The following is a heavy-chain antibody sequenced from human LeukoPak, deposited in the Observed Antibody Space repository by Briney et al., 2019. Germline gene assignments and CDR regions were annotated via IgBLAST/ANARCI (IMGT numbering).Heavy chain of an antibody. CDR2: IIPIFGTA. CDR3: ARDRAHYDFWSANYYMDV. J-gene: IGHJ6*03. V-gene: IGHV1-69*05. D-gene: IGHD3-3*01. Sequence: SVKVSCKASGGTFSSYAISWVRQAPGQGLEWMGGIIPIFGTANYAQKFQGRVTITTDESTSTAYMELSSLRSEDTAVYYCARDRAHYDFWSANYYMDVWGKGTTVTVSS. CDR1: GGTFSSYA.